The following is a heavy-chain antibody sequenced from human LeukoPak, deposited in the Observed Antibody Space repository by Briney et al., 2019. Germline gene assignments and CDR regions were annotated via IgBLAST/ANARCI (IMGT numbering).Heavy chain of an antibody. CDR1: GGSFSGYY. J-gene: IGHJ4*02. CDR3: ASRIAAAGTPDY. Sequence: SETLSLTCAVYGGSFSGYYWSWIRQPPGKGLEWIGEINHSGSTYYNPSLKSRVTISVDTSKNQFSLKLSSVTAADTAVYYCASRIAAAGTPDYWGQGTLDTVSS. D-gene: IGHD6-13*01. CDR2: INHSGST. V-gene: IGHV4-34*01.